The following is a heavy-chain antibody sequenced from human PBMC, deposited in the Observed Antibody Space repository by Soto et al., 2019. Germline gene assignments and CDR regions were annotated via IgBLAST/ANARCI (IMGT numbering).Heavy chain of an antibody. V-gene: IGHV4-59*01. CDR3: ARALAVEYSSTMNYYYYYGMDV. D-gene: IGHD6-6*01. CDR1: GGSISRYY. J-gene: IGHJ6*02. Sequence: SETLSLTCTVSGGSISRYYWSWIRQPPGKGLEWIGYIYYSGSTNYNPSLKSRVTISVDTSKNQFSLKLSSVTAADTAVYYRARALAVEYSSTMNYYYYYGMDVWGQGTTVTVS. CDR2: IYYSGST.